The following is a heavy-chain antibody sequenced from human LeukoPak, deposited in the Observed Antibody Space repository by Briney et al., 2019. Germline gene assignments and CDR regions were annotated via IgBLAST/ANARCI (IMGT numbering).Heavy chain of an antibody. J-gene: IGHJ4*02. D-gene: IGHD3-9*01. CDR2: ISGDGGST. CDR3: AKDTAILTPYFFDY. CDR1: GFTFDDYA. V-gene: IGHV3-43*02. Sequence: GGSLRLSCAASGFTFDDYAMHWVRQAPGKGLEWVSLISGDGGSTYYADSVKGRFTISRDNSKNSLYLQMTSLRTEDTALYYCAKDTAILTPYFFDYWGQGTVVTVSS.